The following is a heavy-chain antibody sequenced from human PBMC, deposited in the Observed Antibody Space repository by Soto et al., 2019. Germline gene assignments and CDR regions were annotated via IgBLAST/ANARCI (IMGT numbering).Heavy chain of an antibody. D-gene: IGHD2-15*01. J-gene: IGHJ5*02. CDR2: IFSNDER. CDR3: AQTEDGGRSRTPAGWFVA. V-gene: IGHV2-26*01. Sequence: QVTLKESGPVLVKPTETLTLTCTVSGFSLSNAGMGVSWIRQPPGKALEWLAHIFSNDERRFSTSLKNRLSISKDTSNSQVVLIMTNMDPVDTATYYCAQTEDGGRSRTPAGWFVAWGQGTLVTVSS. CDR1: GFSLSNAGMG.